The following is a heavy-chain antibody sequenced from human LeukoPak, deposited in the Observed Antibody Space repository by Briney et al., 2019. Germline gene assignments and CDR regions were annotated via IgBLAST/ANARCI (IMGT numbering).Heavy chain of an antibody. J-gene: IGHJ6*02. CDR3: ARDYSSSWSYGMDV. Sequence: PGGSLRLSCAASEFTFSNYGLHWVRQAPGKGLEWVAVVLYDGSKRYYADSVKGRFTISRDNSKNTLYLQMNSLRAEDTTVYYCARDYSSSWSYGMDVWSQGTTVTVSS. V-gene: IGHV3-33*01. CDR1: EFTFSNYG. D-gene: IGHD6-13*01. CDR2: VLYDGSKR.